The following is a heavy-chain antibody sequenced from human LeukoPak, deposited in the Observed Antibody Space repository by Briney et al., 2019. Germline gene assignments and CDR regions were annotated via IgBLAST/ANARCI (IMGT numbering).Heavy chain of an antibody. Sequence: ASVKVSCKASGYTFTSYDINWVRQATGQGLGWMGWMNPNSGDTGYAQKFQGRVTVTRNTSISTAYMELSSLRSEDTAVYYCARGRGWLPQNDYWGQGTLVTVSS. J-gene: IGHJ4*02. CDR1: GYTFTSYD. CDR3: ARGRGWLPQNDY. CDR2: MNPNSGDT. V-gene: IGHV1-8*01. D-gene: IGHD5-24*01.